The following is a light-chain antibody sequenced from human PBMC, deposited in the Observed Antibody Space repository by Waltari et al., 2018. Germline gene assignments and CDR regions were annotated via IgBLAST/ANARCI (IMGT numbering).Light chain of an antibody. CDR3: SSYTSSSTLVV. J-gene: IGLJ2*01. CDR2: EVS. Sequence: QSALTQPASVSGSPGQSIPISCTGTSSDVGSYNYVSWYQQHPGKAPKLMIYEVSNRPSGVSNRFSGSKSGNTASLTISGLQAEDEADYYCSSYTSSSTLVVFGGGTKLTVL. V-gene: IGLV2-14*01. CDR1: SSDVGSYNY.